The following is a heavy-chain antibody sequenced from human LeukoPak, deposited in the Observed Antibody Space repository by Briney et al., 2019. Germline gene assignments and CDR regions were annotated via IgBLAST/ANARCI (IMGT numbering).Heavy chain of an antibody. Sequence: ASVKVSCKASGYTFTSYAIHWVRQAPGQRLEWMGWISAGNGNTKYSQNFQGRVTFISNTSATTAFMELSSLRSEDAAVYYCARDRVVGLAPFDPWGQGTLVTVSS. CDR2: ISAGNGNT. D-gene: IGHD2-15*01. CDR1: GYTFTSYA. V-gene: IGHV1-3*01. J-gene: IGHJ5*02. CDR3: ARDRVVGLAPFDP.